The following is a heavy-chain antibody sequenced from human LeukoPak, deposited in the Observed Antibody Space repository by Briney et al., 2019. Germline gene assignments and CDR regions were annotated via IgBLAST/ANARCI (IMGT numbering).Heavy chain of an antibody. CDR2: IWYAGSDK. Sequence: GRSLRLSCAASGFTFSSHGMHWVRQAPGKGLEWVALIWYAGSDKYYEDSVKGRFTISRDNSKNTLYLQMNSLRADDTAVYYCARDYVTPGITGTTSPLDYWGQGILVSVSS. D-gene: IGHD1-7*01. J-gene: IGHJ4*02. CDR3: ARDYVTPGITGTTSPLDY. CDR1: GFTFSSHG. V-gene: IGHV3-33*01.